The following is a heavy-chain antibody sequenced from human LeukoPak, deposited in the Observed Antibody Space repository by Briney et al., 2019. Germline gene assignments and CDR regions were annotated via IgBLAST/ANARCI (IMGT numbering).Heavy chain of an antibody. Sequence: GGSLRLSCAASGFTFSSSAMSWVRQVPGKGLEWVSGISASGGNTYHADSVKGRFTISRDNSKNTLYLQMNSLRAEDTAVYYCAREGASSSFGYWGQGTLVTVSS. CDR3: AREGASSSFGY. J-gene: IGHJ4*02. V-gene: IGHV3-23*01. CDR2: ISASGGNT. D-gene: IGHD6-13*01. CDR1: GFTFSSSA.